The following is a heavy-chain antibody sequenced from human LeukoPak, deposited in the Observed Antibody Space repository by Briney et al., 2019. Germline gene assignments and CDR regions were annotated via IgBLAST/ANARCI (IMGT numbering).Heavy chain of an antibody. CDR1: GYSFTSYW. CDR3: ARARKSLRYFDWLFPAYFDY. D-gene: IGHD3-9*01. Sequence: GESLKISCKGSGYSFTSYWIGWVRQMPGRGLEWMGIIYPGDSDTRYSPSFQGQVTISADKSISTAYLQWSSLKASDTAMYYCARARKSLRYFDWLFPAYFDYWGQGTLVTVSS. V-gene: IGHV5-51*01. J-gene: IGHJ4*02. CDR2: IYPGDSDT.